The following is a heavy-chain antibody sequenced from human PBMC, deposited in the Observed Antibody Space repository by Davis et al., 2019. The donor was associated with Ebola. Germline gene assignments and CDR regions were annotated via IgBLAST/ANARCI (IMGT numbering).Heavy chain of an antibody. Sequence: GESLKISCKGSGFTFTSYWIGWVRQMPGKGLEWMGIIYPGDSDTRYSPSFQGHVTLSPDKSISTAYLQWSGLKASDTAMYYCARLVRVTGWYLDYWGQGTLVTVSS. CDR2: IYPGDSDT. J-gene: IGHJ4*02. D-gene: IGHD3-10*01. CDR1: GFTFTSYW. CDR3: ARLVRVTGWYLDY. V-gene: IGHV5-51*01.